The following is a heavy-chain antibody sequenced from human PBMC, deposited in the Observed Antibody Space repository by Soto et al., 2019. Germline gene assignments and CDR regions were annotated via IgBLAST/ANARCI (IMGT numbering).Heavy chain of an antibody. CDR3: ARVVAGPSFFDY. J-gene: IGHJ4*02. D-gene: IGHD6-19*01. V-gene: IGHV4-39*01. CDR2: MYHSGST. CDR1: GGSISSTTYY. Sequence: SETLSLTCTVSGGSISSTTYYWGWIRQPPGEGLEWIGSMYHSGSTFYNPALQSRVTISVDTPKNQFSLRLSSVTAADTAVYFCARVVAGPSFFDYWGQGTLVTVSS.